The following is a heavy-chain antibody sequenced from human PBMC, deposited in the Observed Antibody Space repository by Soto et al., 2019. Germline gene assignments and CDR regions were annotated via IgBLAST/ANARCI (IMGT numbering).Heavy chain of an antibody. V-gene: IGHV3-23*01. J-gene: IGHJ5*02. Sequence: GVLRLSCAAPGFTFRSSWMSWVRQAPGKGLEWVSAISGSGGRTYYADSMKGRFTISRDNSKNTLYLEMNSLRVEDTAVYYCVKEGSCSGRSCYSGWFDPWGQGTLVTVSS. CDR1: GFTFRSSW. D-gene: IGHD2-15*01. CDR3: VKEGSCSGRSCYSGWFDP. CDR2: ISGSGGRT.